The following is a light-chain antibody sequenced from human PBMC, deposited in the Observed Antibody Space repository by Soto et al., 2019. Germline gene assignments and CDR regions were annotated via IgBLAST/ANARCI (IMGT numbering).Light chain of an antibody. CDR1: SSDVGTYNY. J-gene: IGLJ2*01. CDR3: CSYAGGYSHAV. Sequence: QSALTQPRSVSGPPGQSVSISCSGTSSDVGTYNYVSWYQQHPGKAPKLMIYDVSKRPSGVPDRCSGSKSGNTASLTISGRQAEDEADYYCCSYAGGYSHAVFGGGTKLTVL. CDR2: DVS. V-gene: IGLV2-11*01.